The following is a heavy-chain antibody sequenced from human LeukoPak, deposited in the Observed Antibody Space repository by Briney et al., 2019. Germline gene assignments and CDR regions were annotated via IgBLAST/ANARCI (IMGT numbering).Heavy chain of an antibody. Sequence: SETLSLTCTVSGGSISSYYWSWIRQPPGKGLEWIGYIYYSGTTNYNPSLKSRVTISVDTSKNQFSLKLNSVTPEDTAVYYCARVGHGGSLGAWGQGTLVTVSS. V-gene: IGHV4-59*12. CDR2: IYYSGTT. CDR1: GGSISSYY. CDR3: ARVGHGGSLGA. D-gene: IGHD1-26*01. J-gene: IGHJ5*02.